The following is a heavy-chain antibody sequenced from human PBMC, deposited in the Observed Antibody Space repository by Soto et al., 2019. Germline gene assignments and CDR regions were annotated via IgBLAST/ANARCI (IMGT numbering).Heavy chain of an antibody. CDR1: GYTFSIYA. V-gene: IGHV1-69*13. D-gene: IGHD3-3*01. CDR3: ARPRYDFWSGYYTSYYYYGMDV. Sequence: SVNVSCKASGYTFSIYAMHWVRQAPGQRLEWMGGIIPIFGTANYAQKFQGRVTITADESTSTAYMELSSLRFEDTAVYYCARPRYDFWSGYYTSYYYYGMDVWGQGTTVTVSS. CDR2: IIPIFGTA. J-gene: IGHJ6*02.